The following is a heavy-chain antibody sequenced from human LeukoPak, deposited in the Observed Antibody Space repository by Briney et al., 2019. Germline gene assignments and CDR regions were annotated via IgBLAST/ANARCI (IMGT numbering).Heavy chain of an antibody. CDR2: IYTSGST. D-gene: IGHD3-3*02. J-gene: IGHJ3*02. Sequence: SETLSLTCTVSGGSISSHYWNWIRQPPGKGLEWIGYIYTSGSTNYNPSLKSRVTISVDTSKNQFSLKLSSVTAAATAVYYCARRPFNAFDIWGQGTMVTVSP. V-gene: IGHV4-59*11. CDR1: GGSISSHY. CDR3: ARRPFNAFDI.